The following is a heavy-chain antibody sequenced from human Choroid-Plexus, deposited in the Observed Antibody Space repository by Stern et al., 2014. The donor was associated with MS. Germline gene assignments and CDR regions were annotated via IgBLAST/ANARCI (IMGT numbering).Heavy chain of an antibody. CDR1: GFTFGSCA. J-gene: IGHJ5*02. V-gene: IGHV3-30*18. CDR3: AKDRQYLTYFVDH. D-gene: IGHD2/OR15-2a*01. Sequence: VQLVESGGGVVQPGRPLRLSCVASGFTFGSCAMHWVRQAPGKGLEWVAGVSYDGSNKYYADSVKGRFTISRDNSQNTLYRQMSSLRPEDKAGYYCAKDRQYLTYFVDHWGQGSLVTVSS. CDR2: VSYDGSNK.